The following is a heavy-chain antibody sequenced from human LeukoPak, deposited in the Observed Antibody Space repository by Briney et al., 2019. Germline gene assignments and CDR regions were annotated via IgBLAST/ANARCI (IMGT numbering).Heavy chain of an antibody. CDR3: AKESYYYDSSGYYFKWFDP. CDR2: INSDGSST. Sequence: GGSLRLSCAASGFTFSSHWMHWVRQAPGKGLVWVSRINSDGSSTSYADSVKGRFTISRDNAKNTLYLQMNSLRAEDTAVYYCAKESYYYDSSGYYFKWFDPWGQGTLVTVSS. CDR1: GFTFSSHW. D-gene: IGHD3-22*01. J-gene: IGHJ5*02. V-gene: IGHV3-74*01.